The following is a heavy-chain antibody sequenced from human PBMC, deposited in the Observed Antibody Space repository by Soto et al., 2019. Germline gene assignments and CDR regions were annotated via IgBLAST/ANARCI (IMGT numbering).Heavy chain of an antibody. J-gene: IGHJ4*02. CDR3: AREAGWQRMVPYD. Sequence: QVQLVQSGTEVKKPGASVNVSCKAFGYTFTSYGFSWLRQVPGQGLEWLGWISAFNGDTPYAQTMKGRLTVTTDTSTTTVHMELRSLTPADTAVYYCAREAGWQRMVPYDWGQGTLVTVS. V-gene: IGHV1-18*04. CDR2: ISAFNGDT. D-gene: IGHD6-25*01. CDR1: GYTFTSYG.